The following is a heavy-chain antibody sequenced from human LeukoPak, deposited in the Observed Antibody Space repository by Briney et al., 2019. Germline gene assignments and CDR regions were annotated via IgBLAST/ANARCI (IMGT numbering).Heavy chain of an antibody. CDR3: ARGVRGFRSEAFYYYMDV. D-gene: IGHD3-10*01. J-gene: IGHJ6*03. Sequence: GASVRVSCRPSGYTFSTYGISWVRQAPGQGLEWMGWISTYNGNTYYALKLQGRVTMTRNTSISTAYMELSSLRSEDTAVYYCARGVRGFRSEAFYYYMDVWGKGTTVTVSS. CDR2: ISTYNGNT. V-gene: IGHV1-18*01. CDR1: GYTFSTYG.